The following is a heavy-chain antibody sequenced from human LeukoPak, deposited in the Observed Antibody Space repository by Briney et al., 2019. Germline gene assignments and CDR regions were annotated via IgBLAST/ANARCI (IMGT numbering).Heavy chain of an antibody. CDR3: ASEEPVGELPDY. CDR1: GYTFTSYY. D-gene: IGHD1-26*01. J-gene: IGHJ4*02. Sequence: GASVKVSCKASGYTFTSYYMHWVRQAPGQGLEWMGIINPSGGSTSYAQKFQGRVTMTRDTSTSTVYMELSSLRSEDTAVYYCASEEPVGELPDYWGQGTLVTVSS. CDR2: INPSGGST. V-gene: IGHV1-46*01.